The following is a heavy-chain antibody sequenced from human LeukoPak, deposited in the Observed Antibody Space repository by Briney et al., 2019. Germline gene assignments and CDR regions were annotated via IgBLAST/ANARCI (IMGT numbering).Heavy chain of an antibody. CDR3: AKDGYYGSGSYYPYPYYFDY. CDR2: ISYDGSNK. J-gene: IGHJ4*02. V-gene: IGHV3-30*04. D-gene: IGHD3-10*01. Sequence: GGSLRLSCAASGFTFSSYAMHWVRQAPGKGLEWVAVISYDGSNKYYADSVKGRFTISRDNSKNTLYLQMNSLRAEDTAVYYCAKDGYYGSGSYYPYPYYFDYWGQGTLVTVSS. CDR1: GFTFSSYA.